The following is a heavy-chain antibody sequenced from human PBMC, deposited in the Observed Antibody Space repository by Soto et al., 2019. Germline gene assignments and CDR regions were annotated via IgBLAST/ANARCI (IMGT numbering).Heavy chain of an antibody. D-gene: IGHD3-10*01. J-gene: IGHJ6*02. CDR1: GGSISSGGYY. Sequence: QVQLQESGPGLVKPSQTLSLTCTVSGGSISSGGYYWSWIRQHPGKGLEWIGYIYYSGSTYYNPALTSRCTISVYTSKTQSSLKLSSVTAADTAVYYCARDHLLSVRNSQGGEKYYYYYYGMDVWGQGTTVTVSS. CDR3: ARDHLLSVRNSQGGEKYYYYYYGMDV. V-gene: IGHV4-31*03. CDR2: IYYSGST.